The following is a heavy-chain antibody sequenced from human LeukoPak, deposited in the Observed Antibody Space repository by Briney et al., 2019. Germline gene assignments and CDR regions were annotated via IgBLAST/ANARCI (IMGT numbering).Heavy chain of an antibody. CDR1: GFTFSTYY. V-gene: IGHV3-23*01. CDR3: AKGGWRGVTASDT. J-gene: IGHJ3*02. CDR2: VGESGDGT. D-gene: IGHD3-3*01. Sequence: GGSLRLSCAASGFTFSTYYMSWVRQAPGKGLEWVSRVGESGDGTYYADSVKGRFTISRDNSKNTMYLEMNSLRVEDTAMYYCAKGGWRGVTASDTWGQGTMVTVSS.